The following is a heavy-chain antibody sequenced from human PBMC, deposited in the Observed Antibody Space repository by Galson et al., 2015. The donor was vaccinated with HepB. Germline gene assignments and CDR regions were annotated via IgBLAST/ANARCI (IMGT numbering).Heavy chain of an antibody. D-gene: IGHD2-2*02. V-gene: IGHV3-48*02. CDR1: GFTFSSYS. CDR2: ISSSSSTI. J-gene: IGHJ6*02. Sequence: SLRLSCAASGFTFSSYSMNWVRQAPGKGLEWVSYISSSSSTIYYADSVKGRFTISRDNAKNSLYLQMNSLRDEDTAVYYCARGEIDCSSTSCYIPYYYYYYGMDVWGQGTTVTVSS. CDR3: ARGEIDCSSTSCYIPYYYYYYGMDV.